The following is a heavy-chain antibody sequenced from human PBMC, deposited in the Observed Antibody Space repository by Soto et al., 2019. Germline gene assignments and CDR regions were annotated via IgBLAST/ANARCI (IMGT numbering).Heavy chain of an antibody. CDR3: ATRPLLPGAP. D-gene: IGHD3-22*01. J-gene: IGHJ3*01. CDR2: IYSGGST. Sequence: EVQLVESGGGLIQPGGSLRLSCAASGFTFSSNDMKWVRQAPGKGLEWVSLIYSGGSTYYADSVKGRFTISRDNSKNTLYLQMSSLRAEDTAVYHCATRPLLPGAPWGQGTMVTVSS. V-gene: IGHV3-53*01. CDR1: GFTFSSND.